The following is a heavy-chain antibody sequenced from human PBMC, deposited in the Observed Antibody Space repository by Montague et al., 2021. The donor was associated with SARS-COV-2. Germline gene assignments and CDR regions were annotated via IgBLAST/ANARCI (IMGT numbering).Heavy chain of an antibody. CDR2: IYYSGST. V-gene: IGHV4-59*01. D-gene: IGHD5-24*01. CDR3: ARVFPRWLQFDPYFDY. CDR1: GGSISSYY. Sequence: SETLSLTCTVSGGSISSYYWRWIRQPPGTGLEWIGYIYYSGSTNYNPSLKSRVTIAVDTSKNQFSLKLSSVTAADTAVYYCARVFPRWLQFDPYFDYWGQGTLVTVSS. J-gene: IGHJ4*02.